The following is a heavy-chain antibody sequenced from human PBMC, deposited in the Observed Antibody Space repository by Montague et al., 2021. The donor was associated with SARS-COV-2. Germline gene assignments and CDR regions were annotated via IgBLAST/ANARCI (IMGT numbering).Heavy chain of an antibody. V-gene: IGHV4-59*08. J-gene: IGHJ6*02. CDR2: IYYSGST. Sequence: SETLSLTCTVSGGSISNYHWNWIRQPPVKGLEWIAYIYYSGSTNYNPSLPSRVPISVDTSTTQFSLRLTSVTDAATAVYYCARQLRVRRTWQVGDYNHYGMDAWGQGTTVSVSS. CDR1: GGSISNYH. CDR3: ARQLRVRRTWQVGDYNHYGMDA. D-gene: IGHD3-10*01.